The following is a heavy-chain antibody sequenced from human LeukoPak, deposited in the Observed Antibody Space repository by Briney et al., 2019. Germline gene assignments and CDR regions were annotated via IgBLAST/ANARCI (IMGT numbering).Heavy chain of an antibody. V-gene: IGHV4-4*07. J-gene: IGHJ4*02. CDR3: ARRHCSTGLDY. CDR2: IYTSGST. D-gene: IGHD6-19*01. Sequence: SETLSLTCMVSGGIISTYFWGWLRQPAGEGLEWIGHIYTSGSTYNPSLKSRVTMSVDTSKNQFSLKLNSVTAADTAVYYCARRHCSTGLDYWGEGILVTLSS. CDR1: GGIISTYF.